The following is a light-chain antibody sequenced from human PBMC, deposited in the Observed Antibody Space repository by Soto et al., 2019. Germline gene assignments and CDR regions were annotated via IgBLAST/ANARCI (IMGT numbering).Light chain of an antibody. CDR1: SSDVGGYNY. Sequence: QSVLTQPASVSGSPGQSITISCTGTSSDVGGYNYVSWYQQHPGKAPKLMIYDVSNRPSGVSNRFSGSKSGNTASLTISGLQAEDVADYYCTSYTSSSTVVFGGGTKQTVL. V-gene: IGLV2-14*01. CDR2: DVS. CDR3: TSYTSSSTVV. J-gene: IGLJ2*01.